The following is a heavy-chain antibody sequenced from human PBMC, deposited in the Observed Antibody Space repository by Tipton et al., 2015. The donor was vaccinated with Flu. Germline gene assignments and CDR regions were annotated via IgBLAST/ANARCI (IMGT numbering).Heavy chain of an antibody. CDR1: GGSISSYY. CDR2: IYYSGST. Sequence: TLSLTCTVSGGSISSYYWSWIRQPPGKGLEWIGYIYYSGSTNYNPSLKSRVTISVDTSKNQFSLKLSSVTAADTAVYYCARGQDYYDSSGYYSAEYFQHWGQGTLVTVSS. V-gene: IGHV4-59*12. CDR3: ARGQDYYDSSGYYSAEYFQH. D-gene: IGHD3-22*01. J-gene: IGHJ1*01.